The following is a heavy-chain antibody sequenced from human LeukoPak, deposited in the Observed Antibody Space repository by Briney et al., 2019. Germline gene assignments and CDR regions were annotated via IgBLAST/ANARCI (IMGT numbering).Heavy chain of an antibody. CDR3: ARVSQFPGISSDY. Sequence: GGSLRLSCAASGFIFSSHWMHWVRQAPGKGLVWVSRISSDGWSTSYADSVKGRFTASRDNAENTLYLQMNSLRAEGTAVYYCARVSQFPGISSDYWGQGSLVTVSS. D-gene: IGHD2-21*01. CDR1: GFIFSSHW. CDR2: ISSDGWST. V-gene: IGHV3-74*01. J-gene: IGHJ4*02.